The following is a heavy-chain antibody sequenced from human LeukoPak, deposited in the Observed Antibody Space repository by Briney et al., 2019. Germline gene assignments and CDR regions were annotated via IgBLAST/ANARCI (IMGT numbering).Heavy chain of an antibody. D-gene: IGHD1-7*01. V-gene: IGHV1-69*13. CDR1: GGTFSSYA. CDR3: ARYRGRTTDAFDI. J-gene: IGHJ3*02. Sequence: SVKDSCKAPGGTFSSYAISWVRQAPGQGLEWMGGIIPIFGTANYAQKFQGRVTITADESTSTAYMELSSLRSEDTAVYYCARYRGRTTDAFDIWGQGTMVTVSS. CDR2: IIPIFGTA.